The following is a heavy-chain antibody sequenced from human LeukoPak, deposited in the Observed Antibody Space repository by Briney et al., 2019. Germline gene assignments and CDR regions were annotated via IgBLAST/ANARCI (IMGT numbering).Heavy chain of an antibody. Sequence: SETLSLTCTVSGGSISSGGYYWSWIRQHPGKGLEWIGYIYYSGSTYYNPSLKSRVTISVDTSKNQFSLKLSSVTAADTAVYYCARDGSRRSANLLYYYYYGMDVWGQGTTVIVSS. J-gene: IGHJ6*02. CDR1: GGSISSGGYY. CDR3: ARDGSRRSANLLYYYYYGMDV. V-gene: IGHV4-31*03. CDR2: IYYSGST.